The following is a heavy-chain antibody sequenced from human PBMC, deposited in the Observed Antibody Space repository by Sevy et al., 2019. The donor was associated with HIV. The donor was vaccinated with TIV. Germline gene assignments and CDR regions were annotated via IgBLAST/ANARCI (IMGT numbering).Heavy chain of an antibody. CDR1: GLTFTSYA. CDR3: AKDRYEGSGYYPEGAFDI. CDR2: ISGSGGST. Sequence: GGSLRLSCAASGLTFTSYAMNWVRQAPGKGLEWVSTISGSGGSTYYGDSVKGRFTISRDNSKNTLCLQMSSLRAEDTAVYYCAKDRYEGSGYYPEGAFDIWGQGTKVTVSS. V-gene: IGHV3-23*01. D-gene: IGHD3-22*01. J-gene: IGHJ3*02.